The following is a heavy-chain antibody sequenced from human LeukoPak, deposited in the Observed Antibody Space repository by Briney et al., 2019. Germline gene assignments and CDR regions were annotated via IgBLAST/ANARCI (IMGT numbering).Heavy chain of an antibody. CDR2: ISYDGSNK. V-gene: IGHV3-30*04. Sequence: GGSLRLSCAASGFTFSSYAMHWVRQAPGKGLEWVAVISYDGSNKYYADSVKGRFTISRDNSKNTLYLQMNSLRAEDTAVYCCARSGLPRYMDVWGKGTTVTVS. J-gene: IGHJ6*03. D-gene: IGHD4-11*01. CDR1: GFTFSSYA. CDR3: ARSGLPRYMDV.